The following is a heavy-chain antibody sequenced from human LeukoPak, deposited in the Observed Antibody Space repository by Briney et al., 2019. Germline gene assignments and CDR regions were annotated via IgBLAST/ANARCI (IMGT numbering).Heavy chain of an antibody. D-gene: IGHD6-19*01. CDR2: IWFDGSNE. CDR3: ARNVGWYLDY. J-gene: IGHJ4*02. CDR1: GFTFSSYG. Sequence: PGRSLRLSCAASGFTFSSYGMHWVRQAPGKGLEWVAIIWFDGSNEYYADSVKGRFTISRDNSKNTLFLQMNSLRAEDTAAYYCARNVGWYLDYWGQGTLVTVSS. V-gene: IGHV3-33*01.